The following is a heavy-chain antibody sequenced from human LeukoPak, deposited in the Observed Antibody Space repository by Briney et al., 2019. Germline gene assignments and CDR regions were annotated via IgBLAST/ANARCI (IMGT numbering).Heavy chain of an antibody. CDR3: ARHYGP. J-gene: IGHJ5*02. CDR1: GFTFTSYS. Sequence: PWGSLRLSCAASGFTFTSYSMNWIRQPPGKGLEWIGSIYDSGSTYCNPSLKSRVTISVDTSKNQFSLKLNSVTAADTAVYYCARHYGPWGQGTLVTVSS. V-gene: IGHV4-39*01. D-gene: IGHD3-10*01. CDR2: IYDSGST.